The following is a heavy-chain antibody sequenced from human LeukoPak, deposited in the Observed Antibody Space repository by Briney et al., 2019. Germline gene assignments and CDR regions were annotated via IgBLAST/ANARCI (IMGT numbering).Heavy chain of an antibody. CDR2: IYYTGPT. CDR1: GGSLSGHY. D-gene: IGHD2-2*01. V-gene: IGHV4-59*11. J-gene: IGHJ4*02. Sequence: SETLSLTCTVGGGSLSGHYWGWIRQPPGKGLELVGHIYYTGPTFYNPSLNSRVTITLDTSRNQFSLRRTSVIAADTAVYCCARFSWGCSTASCYLTNWGQGALVTVSS. CDR3: ARFSWGCSTASCYLTN.